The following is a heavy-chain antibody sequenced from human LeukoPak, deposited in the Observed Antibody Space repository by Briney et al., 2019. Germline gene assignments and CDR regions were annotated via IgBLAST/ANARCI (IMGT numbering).Heavy chain of an antibody. CDR2: ISSSSSYI. J-gene: IGHJ4*02. CDR3: ARGPVGYNYDQAFFFLL. V-gene: IGHV3-21*01. D-gene: IGHD5-24*01. CDR1: GFTFSSYS. Sequence: PGGSLRLSCAASGFTFSSYSMNWVRQAPGKGLEWVSYISSSSSYIYYADSVKGRFTISRDNDKNSLYLQMNSLRAADTGVYFCARGPVGYNYDQAFFFLLGGQGTLVRVFS.